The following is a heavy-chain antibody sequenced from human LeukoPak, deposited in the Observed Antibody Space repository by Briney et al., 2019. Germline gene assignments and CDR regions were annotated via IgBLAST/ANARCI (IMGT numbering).Heavy chain of an antibody. J-gene: IGHJ4*02. Sequence: GGSLRLSCAAPGFSFSDNYMDWVRQAPGKGLEWVGRIRNKANSYTTDYAASVRGRVTISRDDSKNSLYLEMNSLKTEDTAVYYCAREYYCRLDYWGRGTLVTVSS. D-gene: IGHD3-10*01. CDR3: AREYYCRLDY. CDR1: GFSFSDNY. CDR2: IRNKANSYTT. V-gene: IGHV3-72*01.